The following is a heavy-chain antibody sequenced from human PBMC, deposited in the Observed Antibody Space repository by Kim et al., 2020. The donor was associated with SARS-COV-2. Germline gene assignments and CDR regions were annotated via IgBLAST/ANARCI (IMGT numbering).Heavy chain of an antibody. D-gene: IGHD3-16*01. Sequence: ASVKVSCKVSGYTLTELSMHWVRQAPGKGLEWMGGFDPEDGETIYAQKFQGRVTMTEDTSTDTAYMELSSLRSEDTAVYYCATDSPVPGSYATYGMDVWGQGTTVTVSS. CDR2: FDPEDGET. CDR1: GYTLTELS. CDR3: ATDSPVPGSYATYGMDV. J-gene: IGHJ6*02. V-gene: IGHV1-24*01.